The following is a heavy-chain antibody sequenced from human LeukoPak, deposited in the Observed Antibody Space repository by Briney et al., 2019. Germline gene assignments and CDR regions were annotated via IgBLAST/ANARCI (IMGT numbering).Heavy chain of an antibody. CDR1: GFTFGDYY. J-gene: IGHJ4*02. D-gene: IGHD1-7*01. CDR2: ISSNGSNR. CDR3: AIGNYRALY. Sequence: GGSLRLSCAASGFTFGDYYMTWIRQAPGQGLEWVSYISSNGSNRYYADSVKGRFTISRDNAQNSLYLQMNSLRAEDSAVYYCAIGNYRALYWGQGTLVTVSS. V-gene: IGHV3-11*01.